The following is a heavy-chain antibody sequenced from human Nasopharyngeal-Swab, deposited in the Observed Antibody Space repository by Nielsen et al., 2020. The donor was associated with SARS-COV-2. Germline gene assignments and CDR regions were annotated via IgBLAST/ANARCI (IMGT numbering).Heavy chain of an antibody. CDR2: IDPSDSYT. Sequence: GESLKISCEGSGYTFTDHWITWVRQMPGKGLEWVGRIDPSDSYTKYGPSFQGHVLISVDTSISPAYLQWSSLKASDSALYYCARHGTYSNSREIDLWGQGTLVTVFS. D-gene: IGHD6-6*01. V-gene: IGHV5-10-1*01. CDR3: ARHGTYSNSREIDL. J-gene: IGHJ5*02. CDR1: GYTFTDHW.